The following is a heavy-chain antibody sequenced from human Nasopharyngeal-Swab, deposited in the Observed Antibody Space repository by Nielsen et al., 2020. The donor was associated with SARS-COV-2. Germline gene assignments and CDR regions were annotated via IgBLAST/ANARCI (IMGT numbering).Heavy chain of an antibody. CDR2: INPNSGGT. D-gene: IGHD3-22*01. Sequence: ASVKVSCKASGYTFTGHYMHWVRQAPGQGLEWMGWINPNSGGTNYAQKFQGRVTMTRDTSISTAYMELSRLRSDDTAVYYCARDISGITMIVGSWGQGTLVTVSS. CDR1: GYTFTGHY. CDR3: ARDISGITMIVGS. J-gene: IGHJ4*02. V-gene: IGHV1-2*02.